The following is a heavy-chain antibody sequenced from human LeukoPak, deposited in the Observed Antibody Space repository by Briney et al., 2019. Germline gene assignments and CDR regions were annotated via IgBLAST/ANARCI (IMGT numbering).Heavy chain of an antibody. Sequence: SVKVSCKASGGTFSSYAISWVRQAPGQGLEWMGGIIPIFGTANYAQKFQGRVAITADESTSTAYMELSSLRSEDTAVYYCARDLLEDDSSGYYYQGKFDYWGQGTLVTVSS. CDR2: IIPIFGTA. D-gene: IGHD3-22*01. J-gene: IGHJ4*02. CDR1: GGTFSSYA. V-gene: IGHV1-69*13. CDR3: ARDLLEDDSSGYYYQGKFDY.